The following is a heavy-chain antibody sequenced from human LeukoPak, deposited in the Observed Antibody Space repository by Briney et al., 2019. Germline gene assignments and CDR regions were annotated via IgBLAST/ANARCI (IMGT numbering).Heavy chain of an antibody. J-gene: IGHJ4*02. CDR3: ARLSKDTVVLPAAMAHYFDY. V-gene: IGHV4-59*08. CDR1: GGSISSYY. D-gene: IGHD2-2*01. CDR2: IHYTGST. Sequence: SETLSLTCTVSGGSISSYYWSWIRQPPGKGLQFIGYIHYTGSTNYNPSLESRVTLSVDTSKNQLSLKLRSVTAADTAVYYCARLSKDTVVLPAAMAHYFDYWGQGTLVTVSS.